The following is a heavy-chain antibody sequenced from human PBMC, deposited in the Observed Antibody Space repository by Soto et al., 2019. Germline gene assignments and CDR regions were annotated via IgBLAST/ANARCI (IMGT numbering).Heavy chain of an antibody. Sequence: GASVKVSCEASGYTFTYYHVHWVRQVPGQGLEWMGIINPNGGDTRYAEKFQGRVTISVDTSKNQFSLKLSSVTAADTAVYYCARHGFERERGEPNWFDPWGQGTLVTVSS. V-gene: IGHV1-46*01. CDR2: INPNGGDT. CDR3: ARHGFERERGEPNWFDP. D-gene: IGHD1-26*01. CDR1: GYTFTYYH. J-gene: IGHJ5*02.